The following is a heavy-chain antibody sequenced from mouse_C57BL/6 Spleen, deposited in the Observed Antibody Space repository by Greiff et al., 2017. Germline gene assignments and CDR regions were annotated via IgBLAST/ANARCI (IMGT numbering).Heavy chain of an antibody. CDR2: INPGSGGT. Sequence: QVQLQQSGAELVRPGTSVTVSCKASGYAFTNYLIEWVKQRPGQGLEWIGVINPGSGGTNYNEKFKGKATLTADKSSSTAYMQLSSLTSEDSAVYFCARGGVTRAMDYWGQGTSVNGSS. D-gene: IGHD2-2*01. V-gene: IGHV1-54*01. CDR3: ARGGVTRAMDY. CDR1: GYAFTNYL. J-gene: IGHJ4*01.